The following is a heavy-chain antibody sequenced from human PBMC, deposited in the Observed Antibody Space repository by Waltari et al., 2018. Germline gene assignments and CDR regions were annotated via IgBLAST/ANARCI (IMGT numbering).Heavy chain of an antibody. CDR2: FDPEYGEA. CDR1: GYSLTASA. J-gene: IGHJ5*02. Sequence: QVQLVQSGAEVKKPGASVKVSCRVSGYSLTASALHWVRQGPGKGLEWLGGFDPEYGEAVYAQEFQGRVTMTEDTSKDTAYMELSSLTYEDTAVYYCTRDRVGYCSGGTCYSRWFDPWGQGTLVTVSS. V-gene: IGHV1-24*01. CDR3: TRDRVGYCSGGTCYSRWFDP. D-gene: IGHD2-15*01.